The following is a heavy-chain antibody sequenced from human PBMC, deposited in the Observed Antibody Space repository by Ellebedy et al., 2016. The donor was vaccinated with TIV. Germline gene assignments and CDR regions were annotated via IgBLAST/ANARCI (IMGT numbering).Heavy chain of an antibody. Sequence: SETLSLXCSVQGGSFLVYYWSWIRQSPGKGLEWIGDINPSGNTNYTASLKSRLTMSIDTSKRQMSLSLKSVTAADSAVYYCSRGRRFSASYHPMMSTFEFWGQGTTVIVSS. CDR2: INPSGNT. D-gene: IGHD3-10*01. J-gene: IGHJ3*01. V-gene: IGHV4-34*01. CDR1: GGSFLVYY. CDR3: SRGRRFSASYHPMMSTFEF.